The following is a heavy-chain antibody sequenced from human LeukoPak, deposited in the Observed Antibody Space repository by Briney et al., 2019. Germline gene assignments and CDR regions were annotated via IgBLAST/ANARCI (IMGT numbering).Heavy chain of an antibody. CDR1: GFTFSEFA. CDR3: TKDAIYRNGIYDAFDI. V-gene: IGHV3-23*01. D-gene: IGHD2-8*01. CDR2: IGGGGALT. Sequence: PGGSLRLSCVASGFTFSEFAMRWVRQAPGKGREWVAHIGGGGALTSYGDSVKGRFTISSDDSKKTLYLQMNSLRVEDKATFYCTKDAIYRNGIYDAFDIWGQGTVVAVSS. J-gene: IGHJ3*02.